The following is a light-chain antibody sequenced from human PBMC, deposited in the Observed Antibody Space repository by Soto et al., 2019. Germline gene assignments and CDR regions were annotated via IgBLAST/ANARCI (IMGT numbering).Light chain of an antibody. V-gene: IGKV4-1*01. Sequence: DIVMTQSPDSLAVSLGERATIKCKSSQSVLYSSNNKNYLAWYQHKPGQPPNLLIYWATTRKSGVPDRFSGSGSWTDFTLTISSLQAADVAVYYCQQYYSPTWTFGQGTKVESK. J-gene: IGKJ1*01. CDR2: WAT. CDR3: QQYYSPTWT. CDR1: QSVLYSSNNKNY.